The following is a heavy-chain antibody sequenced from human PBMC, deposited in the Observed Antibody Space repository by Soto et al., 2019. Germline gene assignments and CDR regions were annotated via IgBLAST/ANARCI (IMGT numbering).Heavy chain of an antibody. V-gene: IGHV4-4*02. Sequence: QVPLQESGPRLVRPSGTLSLTCTVSSCSITTANWWSWVRQPPGRGLEWIGEIYHSGSTNYNLSLKRRVTLSVDKSKNQFPLRLSSVTAADTAMYSCARRGGGVVLAATTTFDYWGQGTLVTVSS. CDR3: ARRGGGVVLAATTTFDY. J-gene: IGHJ4*02. D-gene: IGHD2-15*01. CDR1: SCSITTANW. CDR2: IYHSGST.